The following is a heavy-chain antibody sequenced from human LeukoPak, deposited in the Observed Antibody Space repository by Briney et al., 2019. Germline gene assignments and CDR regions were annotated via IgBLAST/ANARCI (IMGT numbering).Heavy chain of an antibody. CDR2: TRNKANSYTT. J-gene: IGHJ4*02. CDR1: GFTFSDHY. V-gene: IGHV3-72*01. D-gene: IGHD3-3*01. CDR3: AREGQRIGSGYNY. Sequence: GGSLRLSCAASGFTFSDHYMDWVRQAPGKGLEWVGRTRNKANSYTTEYAASVKGRFTISRDDSKNSLCLQMNSLKTEDTAVYYCAREGQRIGSGYNYWGQGTLVTVSS.